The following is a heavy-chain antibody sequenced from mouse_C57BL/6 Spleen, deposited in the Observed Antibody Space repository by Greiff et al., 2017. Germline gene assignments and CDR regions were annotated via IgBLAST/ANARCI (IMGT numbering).Heavy chain of an antibody. CDR2: ISYSGST. Sequence: EVQLVESGPGMVKPSQSLSLTCTVTGYSITSGYDWHWIRHFPGNKLEWMGYISYSGSTNYNPSLKSRISITHDTSKNHFFLKLNSVTTEDTATYYCARAVNYYGDAMDYWGQGTSVTVSS. V-gene: IGHV3-1*01. J-gene: IGHJ4*01. CDR3: ARAVNYYGDAMDY. D-gene: IGHD1-1*02. CDR1: GYSITSGYD.